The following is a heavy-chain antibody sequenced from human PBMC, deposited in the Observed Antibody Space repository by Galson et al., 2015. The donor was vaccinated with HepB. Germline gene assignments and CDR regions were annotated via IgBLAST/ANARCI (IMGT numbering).Heavy chain of an antibody. D-gene: IGHD6-19*01. CDR3: ARDRGAVAGSEYFDY. Sequence: SVKVSCKASSYTFTSFTISWVRQAPGQGLEWMGWISAYNGNTNYAQKLQGRVTMTTDTSTSTAYMELRSLGSDDTAVYYCARDRGAVAGSEYFDYWGQGTLVTVSS. J-gene: IGHJ4*02. CDR1: SYTFTSFT. V-gene: IGHV1-18*01. CDR2: ISAYNGNT.